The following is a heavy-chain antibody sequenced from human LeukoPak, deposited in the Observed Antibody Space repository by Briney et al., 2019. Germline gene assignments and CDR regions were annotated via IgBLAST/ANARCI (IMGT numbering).Heavy chain of an antibody. CDR1: GFTFDDYA. CDR3: AKDKYGDYAGYLDY. V-gene: IGHV3-9*01. CDR2: ISWNSGSI. Sequence: GGSLRLSCAASGFTFDDYAMHWVRHAPGKGLEGVSGISWNSGSIGYADSVKGRFTISRDNAKNSLYLQMNSLRAEDTALYYCAKDKYGDYAGYLDYWGQGTLVTVSS. D-gene: IGHD4-17*01. J-gene: IGHJ4*02.